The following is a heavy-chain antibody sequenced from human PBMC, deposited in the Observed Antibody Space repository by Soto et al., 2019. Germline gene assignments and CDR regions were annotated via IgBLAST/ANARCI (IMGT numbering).Heavy chain of an antibody. D-gene: IGHD6-13*01. J-gene: IGHJ6*04. CDR1: VFTLNSYV. V-gene: IGHV3-23*01. Sequence: GGSLRLSCASSVFTLNSYVLILVRHTAGRGREWLSIITGRGGHTNYADSVKSRVTTSTDNSKNTLYLQMNSLRAEYTAINYCPRPLPAAASRSYNGFDFWGKGTTGTV. CDR3: PRPLPAAASRSYNGFDF. CDR2: ITGRGGHT.